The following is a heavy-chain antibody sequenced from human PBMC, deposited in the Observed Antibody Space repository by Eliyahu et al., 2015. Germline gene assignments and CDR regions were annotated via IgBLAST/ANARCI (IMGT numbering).Heavy chain of an antibody. CDR2: ISYDGSNR. CDR1: RFXFSSFG. J-gene: IGHJ5*02. D-gene: IGHD3-16*01. CDR3: AKSLSRLRDPFDP. Sequence: QVQLVESGGGVVQPGRSLRLSCAASRFXFSSFGMXWVRQAPGKGLEWVAVISYDGSNRYYADSVKGRFTISRDNSKNTLYLQVNNLRAEDTAVYYCAKSLSRLRDPFDPWGQGTLVTVSS. V-gene: IGHV3-30*18.